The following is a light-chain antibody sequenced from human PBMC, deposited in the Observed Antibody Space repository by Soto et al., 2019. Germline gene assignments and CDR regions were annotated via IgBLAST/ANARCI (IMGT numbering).Light chain of an antibody. CDR3: QQYYSMPFT. J-gene: IGKJ4*01. V-gene: IGKV3-20*01. CDR1: RRITDRY. CDR2: GAS. Sequence: TQSPSTLPSSLGERATLTCRASRRITDRYLALYQQTPGQAPRLLIYGASWRATGVQDRFSGSGAGTDFTLTISRLEPEDSAVYYCQQYYSMPFTFGGGTKVDIK.